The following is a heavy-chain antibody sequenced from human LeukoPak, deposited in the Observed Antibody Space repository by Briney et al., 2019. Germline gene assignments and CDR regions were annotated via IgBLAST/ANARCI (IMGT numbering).Heavy chain of an antibody. J-gene: IGHJ4*02. CDR3: AKDPEF. D-gene: IGHD3-10*01. CDR1: GFTFSSYS. CDR2: ISESGDVT. Sequence: PGGSLRLSCAASGFTFSSYSMNWVRQAPGKGLEWIAGISESGDVTFHVDSVKGRFTISRDNSRNTLFLQMDSLRVEDTAVYYCAKDPEFWGQGTLVTVSS. V-gene: IGHV3-23*01.